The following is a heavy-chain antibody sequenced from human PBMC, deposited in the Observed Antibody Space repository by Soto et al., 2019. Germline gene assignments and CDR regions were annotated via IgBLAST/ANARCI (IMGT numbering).Heavy chain of an antibody. J-gene: IGHJ4*02. V-gene: IGHV3-23*01. Sequence: GGSLRLSCAASGFTFSSYAMSWVRQAPGKRLEWVSAISGSGGSTFYADSVKGRFTISRDNSRNTLYLQMNSLRAEDTAIYYCAKDHYGTGSYYHFDYWGQGSLVTVSS. CDR2: ISGSGGST. D-gene: IGHD3-10*01. CDR1: GFTFSSYA. CDR3: AKDHYGTGSYYHFDY.